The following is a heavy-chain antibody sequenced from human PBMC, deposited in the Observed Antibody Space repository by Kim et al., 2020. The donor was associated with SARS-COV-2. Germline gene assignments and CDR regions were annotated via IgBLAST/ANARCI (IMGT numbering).Heavy chain of an antibody. CDR1: GFTFSSYW. J-gene: IGHJ4*01. Sequence: GGSLRLSCAASGFTFSSYWMHWVRQAPGKGLVWVSRIYSGGSGYCSADSVEGRSIFTSDNDKTTQFQQKNSMRAEAAALYYCASLAVDGSDTFYYDSWG. CDR2: IYSGGSGY. CDR3: ASLAVDGSDTFYYDS. V-gene: IGHV3-74*01. D-gene: IGHD3-22*01.